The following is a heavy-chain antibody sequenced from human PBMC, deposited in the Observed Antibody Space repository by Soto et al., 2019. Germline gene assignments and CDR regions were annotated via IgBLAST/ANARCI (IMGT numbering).Heavy chain of an antibody. J-gene: IGHJ4*02. D-gene: IGHD3-3*01. CDR2: IKQDGSEK. CDR3: ARDESSITIFGVVIIPQYYFDY. CDR1: GFTFSSYW. Sequence: GESLKISCAASGFTFSSYWMSWVRQAPGKGLEWVANIKQDGSEKYYVDSVKGRITISRDNAKNSLYLQMNSLRAEDTAVYYCARDESSITIFGVVIIPQYYFDYWGQGTLVTVSS. V-gene: IGHV3-7*05.